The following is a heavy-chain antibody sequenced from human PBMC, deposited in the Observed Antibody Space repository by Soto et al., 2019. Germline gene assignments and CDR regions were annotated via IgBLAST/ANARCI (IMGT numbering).Heavy chain of an antibody. V-gene: IGHV4-39*01. CDR1: GGSISSSSYY. J-gene: IGHJ4*02. CDR2: IYYSGST. D-gene: IGHD2-8*01. CDR3: EGYVMNSRYYFDY. Sequence: SETLSLTCTVSGGSISSSSYYWGWIRQPPGKGLEWIGSIYYSGSTYYNPSLKSRVTISVDTSKNQFSLKLSSVTAAETAVYYWEGYVMNSRYYFDYWGQLNLVTVSS.